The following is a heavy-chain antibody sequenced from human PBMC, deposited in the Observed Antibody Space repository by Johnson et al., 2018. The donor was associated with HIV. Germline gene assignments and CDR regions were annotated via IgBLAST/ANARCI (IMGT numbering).Heavy chain of an antibody. CDR2: ISSSGSTI. D-gene: IGHD3-3*01. V-gene: IGHV3-11*04. J-gene: IGHJ3*02. CDR3: AKGLAAFFAFDI. Sequence: QMQLVESGGGVVKPGGSLRLSCAASGFSFSDYYMTWIRQAPGKGLEFVSYISSSGSTIYYADSVKGRFTISRDNAKNSLYLQLNSLRAEDTAVYYCAKGLAAFFAFDIWGQGTMVTVSS. CDR1: GFSFSDYY.